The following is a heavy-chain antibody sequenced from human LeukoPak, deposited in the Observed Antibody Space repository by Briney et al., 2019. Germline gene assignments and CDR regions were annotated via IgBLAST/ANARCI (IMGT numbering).Heavy chain of an antibody. D-gene: IGHD5-18*01. J-gene: IGHJ5*02. V-gene: IGHV4-30-4*01. Sequence: SETLTLTCTVSGGTISSGDYHWIWIRQPPGQGLVWIGYYYYSGSNYYNPSRKSRVTISVDTFKNQFSLKLSSVTGADTAVYYCARGGIQLWSNWFDPWGQGTLVTVSS. CDR2: YYYSGSN. CDR3: ARGGIQLWSNWFDP. CDR1: GGTISSGDYH.